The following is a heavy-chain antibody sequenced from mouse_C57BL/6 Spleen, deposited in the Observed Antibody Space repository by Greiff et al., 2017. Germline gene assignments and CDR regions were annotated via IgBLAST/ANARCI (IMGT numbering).Heavy chain of an antibody. Sequence: QVQLQQPGAELVKPGASVKMSCKASGYTFTSYWITWVKQTPGQGLEWIGDIYPGSGSTNYNEKFKSKATLTVDTSSSTAYMQLSSLTSEDSSVYYCARVRDSSGYYAMDYWGQGTSVTVSS. CDR2: IYPGSGST. CDR3: ARVRDSSGYYAMDY. D-gene: IGHD3-2*02. CDR1: GYTFTSYW. J-gene: IGHJ4*01. V-gene: IGHV1-55*01.